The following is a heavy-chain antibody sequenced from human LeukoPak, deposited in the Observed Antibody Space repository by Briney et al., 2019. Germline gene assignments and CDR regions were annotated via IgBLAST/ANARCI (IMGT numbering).Heavy chain of an antibody. CDR3: ARDGDNYYDSSGYLGY. CDR2: IWYDGSNK. V-gene: IGHV3-33*01. CDR1: GFTFSSYG. D-gene: IGHD3-22*01. Sequence: GGSLRLSCAASGFTFSSYGMHWVRQAPGKGLEWVAVIWYDGSNKYYADSVKGRFTISRDNSKNTLYLQMNSLRAEDTAVYYCARDGDNYYDSSGYLGYWGQGTLVTVSS. J-gene: IGHJ4*02.